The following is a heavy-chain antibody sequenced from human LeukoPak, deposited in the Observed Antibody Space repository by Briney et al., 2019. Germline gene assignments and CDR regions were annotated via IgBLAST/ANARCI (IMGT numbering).Heavy chain of an antibody. V-gene: IGHV3-66*01. Sequence: GGSLRLSCAASGFTVSSNYMSWVRQAPGKGLEWVSVIYSGGSTYYADSVKGRFTISRDNSKNTLYLQMNSLRAEDTAVYYCARDLGYYDILTGYYPQGFDYWGQGTLVTVSS. CDR3: ARDLGYYDILTGYYPQGFDY. D-gene: IGHD3-9*01. J-gene: IGHJ4*02. CDR2: IYSGGST. CDR1: GFTVSSNY.